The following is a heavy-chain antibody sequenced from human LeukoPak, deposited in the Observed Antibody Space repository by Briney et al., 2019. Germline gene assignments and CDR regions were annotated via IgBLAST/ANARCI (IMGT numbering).Heavy chain of an antibody. CDR2: INSSGSTI. V-gene: IGHV3-11*01. Sequence: GGSLRLSCAASGFPFSDYYMSWIRQAPGKGLEWVSYINSSGSTIYYADSVKGRFTISRDNAKNSLYLQMNSLRAEDTAVYYCARNALRYFGWSEYYYYYLDVWGKGTTVTVSS. CDR3: ARNALRYFGWSEYYYYYLDV. CDR1: GFPFSDYY. J-gene: IGHJ6*03. D-gene: IGHD3-9*01.